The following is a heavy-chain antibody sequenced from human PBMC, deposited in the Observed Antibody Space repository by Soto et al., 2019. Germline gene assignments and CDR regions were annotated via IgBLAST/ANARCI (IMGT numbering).Heavy chain of an antibody. D-gene: IGHD3-22*01. V-gene: IGHV3-23*01. J-gene: IGHJ5*02. CDR2: IIGSGGST. CDR1: RFTFISYA. CDR3: AKDPHSSGYYKNWFDP. Sequence: LRLSCAASRFTFISYAMSWVRPAPGKGLEWVSVIIGSGGSTYYADSVKGRFTISRDNSKNQLYLQMNSLRAEDTAVYYCAKDPHSSGYYKNWFDPSGQRTLVNVSS.